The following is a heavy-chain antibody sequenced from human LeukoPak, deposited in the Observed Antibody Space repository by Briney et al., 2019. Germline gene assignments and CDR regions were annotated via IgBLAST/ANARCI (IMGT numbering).Heavy chain of an antibody. D-gene: IGHD2-2*01. CDR3: AGKLPAAIDWFDP. Sequence: SETLSLTCTVSGGSISSYYWSWIRQPPGKGLEWIGYIYYSGSTNYNPSLKSRVTISVDTSKNQFSLKLSSVTAADTAVYYCAGKLPAAIDWFDPWGQGTLVTVSS. J-gene: IGHJ5*02. CDR1: GGSISSYY. CDR2: IYYSGST. V-gene: IGHV4-59*12.